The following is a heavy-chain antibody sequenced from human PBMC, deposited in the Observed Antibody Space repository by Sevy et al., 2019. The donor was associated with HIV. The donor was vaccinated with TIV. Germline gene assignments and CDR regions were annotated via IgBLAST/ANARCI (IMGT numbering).Heavy chain of an antibody. V-gene: IGHV1-2*02. CDR2: INPNSGGT. J-gene: IGHJ5*02. Sequence: ASVKVSCKASGYSFTAYYIHWVRQAPGQGLEWMGWINPNSGGTNYAQKFQGRVTMTTDTSISTAYMELNKLRSDDTAVYYCARDRLIFTSGAPDSWGQGTLVTVSS. CDR3: ARDRLIFTSGAPDS. D-gene: IGHD5-12*01. CDR1: GYSFTAYY.